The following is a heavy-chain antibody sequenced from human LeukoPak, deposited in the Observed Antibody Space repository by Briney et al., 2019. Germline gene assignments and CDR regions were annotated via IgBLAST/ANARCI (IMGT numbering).Heavy chain of an antibody. CDR3: ARDGHSSSWYVSAVGYYYYGMDV. CDR1: GFTFSSYG. J-gene: IGHJ6*02. CDR2: IWYDGSNK. V-gene: IGHV3-33*01. Sequence: PGGSLRLSCAASGFTFSSYGMHWVRQAPGKGLEWVAVIWYDGSNKYYADSVKGRFTISRDNSKNTLYLQMNSLRAEDTAVYYCARDGHSSSWYVSAVGYYYYGMDVWGQGTTVTVSS. D-gene: IGHD6-13*01.